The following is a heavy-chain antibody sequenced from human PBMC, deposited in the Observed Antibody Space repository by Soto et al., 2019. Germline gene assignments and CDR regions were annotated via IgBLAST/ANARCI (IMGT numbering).Heavy chain of an antibody. V-gene: IGHV1-69*13. Sequence: SVKVSCKASGGTFSSYAISWVRQAPGQGLEWMGGIIPIFGTANYAQKFQGRVTITADESTSTAYMELSSLRSEDTAVYYCAKDRRAGGNSAFYFDFWGQGAQVTVSS. CDR1: GGTFSSYA. D-gene: IGHD3-16*01. CDR2: IIPIFGTA. J-gene: IGHJ4*02. CDR3: AKDRRAGGNSAFYFDF.